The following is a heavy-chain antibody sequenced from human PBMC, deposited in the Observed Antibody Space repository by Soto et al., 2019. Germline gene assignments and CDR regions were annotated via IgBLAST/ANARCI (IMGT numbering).Heavy chain of an antibody. Sequence: GGSLRLSCAASGFTFSSYGMHWIRQAPGKGLEWVAVISYDGSNKYYADSVKGRFTISRDNSKNTLYLQMNSLRAEDTAVYYCAKGDVYYDFWSGYPSPFDYWGQGTLVTVSS. CDR1: GFTFSSYG. D-gene: IGHD3-3*01. V-gene: IGHV3-30*18. CDR3: AKGDVYYDFWSGYPSPFDY. J-gene: IGHJ4*02. CDR2: ISYDGSNK.